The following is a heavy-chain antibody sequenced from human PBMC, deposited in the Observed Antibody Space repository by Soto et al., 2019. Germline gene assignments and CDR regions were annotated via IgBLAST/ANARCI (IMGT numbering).Heavy chain of an antibody. V-gene: IGHV4-59*01. CDR3: AREILGWFDP. CDR2: IYYSGST. Sequence: SATLSLTCTVSGGSISSYYWSWIRQPPGKGLEWIGYIYYSGSTNYNPSLKSRVTISVDTSKNQFSLKLSSVTAADTAVYYCAREILGWFDPWGQGTLVTVSS. D-gene: IGHD3-10*01. J-gene: IGHJ5*02. CDR1: GGSISSYY.